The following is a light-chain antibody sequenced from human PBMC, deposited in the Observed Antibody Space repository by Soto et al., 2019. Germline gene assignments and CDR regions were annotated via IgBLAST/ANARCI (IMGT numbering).Light chain of an antibody. J-gene: IGKJ1*01. V-gene: IGKV3-11*01. CDR3: QKRSDWPWT. CDR2: DVS. Sequence: EIVLTPSPATLSFSPLERGTLSFSASESVTDYLAWYQQKPGQAPRLLVYDVSNRAAGIPTRFSGGGSGTDFTLTISNVEPEDFAVYYCQKRSDWPWTFGQGTKVDIK. CDR1: ESVTDY.